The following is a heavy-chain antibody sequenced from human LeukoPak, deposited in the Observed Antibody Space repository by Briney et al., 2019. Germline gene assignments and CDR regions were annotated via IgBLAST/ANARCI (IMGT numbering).Heavy chain of an antibody. CDR2: IKQDGSER. CDR3: ARFSGSHYYFEF. V-gene: IGHV3-7*01. D-gene: IGHD3-10*01. CDR1: GFTLTSYW. Sequence: PGGSPRLSCAASGFTLTSYWMTWVRQAPGKGLEWVANIKQDGSERYYVDSVKGRFTISRDNVKNSLYLQMNSLRAEDTAVYYCARFSGSHYYFEFWGQGALVTVSS. J-gene: IGHJ4*02.